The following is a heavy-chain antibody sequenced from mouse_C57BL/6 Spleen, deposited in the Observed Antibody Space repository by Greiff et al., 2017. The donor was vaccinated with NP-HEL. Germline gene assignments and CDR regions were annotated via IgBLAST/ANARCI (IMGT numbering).Heavy chain of an antibody. D-gene: IGHD1-1*01. CDR1: GYAFSSSW. CDR3: ARERYYGSSPWFAY. CDR2: IYPGDGDT. Sequence: QVQLQQSGPELVKPGASVKISCKASGYAFSSSWMNWVKQRPGKGLEWIGRIYPGDGDTNYNGKFKGKATLTDDKSSSTAYMQLSSLTSEDSAVYFCARERYYGSSPWFAYWGQGTLVTVSA. J-gene: IGHJ3*01. V-gene: IGHV1-82*01.